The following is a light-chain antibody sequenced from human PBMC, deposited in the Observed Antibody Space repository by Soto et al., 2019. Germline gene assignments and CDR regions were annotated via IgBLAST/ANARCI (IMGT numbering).Light chain of an antibody. V-gene: IGKV2-28*01. CDR3: MHLQQFPWT. CDR2: LGS. CDR1: QSLLHSNGYNY. Sequence: EIVMTQSPLSLPVAPGEPASISCTSSQSLLHSNGYNYLAWYLQKPGQSPQLLIYLGSNRASGVPDRFSGSGSGTDFTLKISRVEAEDVGLYYCMHLQQFPWTFGQGTKVEIK. J-gene: IGKJ1*01.